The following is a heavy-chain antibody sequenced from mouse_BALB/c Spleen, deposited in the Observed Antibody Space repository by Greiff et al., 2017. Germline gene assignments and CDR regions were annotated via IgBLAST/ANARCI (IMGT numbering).Heavy chain of an antibody. CDR2: ISSGGSYT. D-gene: IGHD2-14*01. CDR1: GFTLSSYT. Sequence: DVMLVESGGGLVQPGGSLKLSCAASGFTLSSYTMSWVRQTPEKRLEWVATISSGGSYTYYPDSVKGRFTISRDNAKNTLYLQMSSLKSEDTAMYYCTRDFGVRFDYWGQGTTLTVSS. J-gene: IGHJ2*01. CDR3: TRDFGVRFDY. V-gene: IGHV5-6-4*01.